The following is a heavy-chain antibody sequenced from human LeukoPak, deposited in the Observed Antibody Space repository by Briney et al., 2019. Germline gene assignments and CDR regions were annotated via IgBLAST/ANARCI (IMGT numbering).Heavy chain of an antibody. V-gene: IGHV3-74*01. CDR1: GFTFSSYW. CDR2: INSDGSST. D-gene: IGHD4-17*01. Sequence: GGSLRLSCAASGFTFSSYWMHWVRQAPGKGLVWVSRINSDGSSTSYADSVKGRFTISRDNSKNTLYLQMNSLRAEDTAVYYCAKGPYGEPFDYWGQGTLVTVSS. CDR3: AKGPYGEPFDY. J-gene: IGHJ4*02.